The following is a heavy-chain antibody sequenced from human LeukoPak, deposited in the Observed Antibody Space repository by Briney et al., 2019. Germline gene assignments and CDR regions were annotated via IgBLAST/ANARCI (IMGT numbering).Heavy chain of an antibody. Sequence: PGGSLRLSCAASGFTFSDYYMSWIRQAPGKGLEWVSYISSSGSTIYYADSVKGRFTISRDNAKNSLYLQMNSLRAEDTAVYYCARGGSWFGELKGRYYYYGMDVWGQGTTVTVPS. CDR3: ARGGSWFGELKGRYYYYGMDV. V-gene: IGHV3-11*01. CDR1: GFTFSDYY. D-gene: IGHD3-10*01. J-gene: IGHJ6*02. CDR2: ISSSGSTI.